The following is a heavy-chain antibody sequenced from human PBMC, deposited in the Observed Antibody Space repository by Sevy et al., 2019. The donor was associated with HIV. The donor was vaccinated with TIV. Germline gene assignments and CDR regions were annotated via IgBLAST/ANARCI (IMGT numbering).Heavy chain of an antibody. CDR2: IKNKPDGGTT. D-gene: IGHD2-8*01. CDR3: CTEGNVLLAEGWGHWFDP. Sequence: GGSLRLSCAASGFTFNNAWMSWVRQAPGKGLEWIGRIKNKPDGGTTDYAAPVKGRFTISRDDSKNTLYLQMNSLKTEDTAVYYCCTEGNVLLAEGWGHWFDPWGQGILVTVSS. CDR1: GFTFNNAW. J-gene: IGHJ5*02. V-gene: IGHV3-15*01.